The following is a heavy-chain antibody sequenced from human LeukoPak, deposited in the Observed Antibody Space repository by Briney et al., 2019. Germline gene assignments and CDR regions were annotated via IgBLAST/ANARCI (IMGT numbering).Heavy chain of an antibody. V-gene: IGHV1-69*04. J-gene: IGHJ4*02. CDR1: GGTFSSYT. CDR3: ARDLSWVAGILDY. D-gene: IGHD6-19*01. Sequence: SVKVSCKASGGTFSSYTISWVRLAPGQGLEWMGRIIPILGIANYAQKFQGRVTITADKSTSTAYMELSSLRSEDTAVYYCARDLSWVAGILDYWGQGTLVTVSS. CDR2: IIPILGIA.